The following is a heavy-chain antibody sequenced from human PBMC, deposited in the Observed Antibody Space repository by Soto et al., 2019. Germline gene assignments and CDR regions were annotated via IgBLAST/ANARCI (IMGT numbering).Heavy chain of an antibody. CDR2: ISTYNGNT. V-gene: IGHV1-18*01. Sequence: QVQLVQSGGEVKKPGASVKVSCKASGYTFTSYAISWVRQAPGQGLEWMGWISTYNGNTNYAQNLQGRVTMTTDTSPSTAYMELRSLRSDVTAVYYCARDRSNSGWDFDHWGQGTLVTVSS. CDR3: ARDRSNSGWDFDH. D-gene: IGHD6-19*01. CDR1: GYTFTSYA. J-gene: IGHJ4*02.